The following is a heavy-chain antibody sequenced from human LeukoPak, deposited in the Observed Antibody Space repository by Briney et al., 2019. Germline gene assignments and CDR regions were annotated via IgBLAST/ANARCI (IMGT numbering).Heavy chain of an antibody. V-gene: IGHV1-24*01. CDR1: GCTLTELS. Sequence: ASVKVSCKVSGCTLTELSMHWVRQAPGKGLEWMGGFDPEDGETIYVQKFQGRVTMTEDTSTDTAYMELSSLRSEDTAVYYCATGKSIVADYYYYGMDVWGQGTTVTVSS. CDR3: ATGKSIVADYYYYGMDV. D-gene: IGHD3-22*01. CDR2: FDPEDGET. J-gene: IGHJ6*02.